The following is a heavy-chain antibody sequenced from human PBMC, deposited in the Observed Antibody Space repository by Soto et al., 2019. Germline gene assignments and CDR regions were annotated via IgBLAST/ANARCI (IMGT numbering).Heavy chain of an antibody. D-gene: IGHD6-13*01. CDR1: GFTFSSYG. Sequence: QVQLVESGGGVVQPGRSLRLSCAASGFTFSSYGMHWVRQAPGKGLECVSVISYDGSNKYYADSVKGRFTISRDNSKNTLYLQMNSLRADDTAVYYCAKDRRDIAATHLDYWGQGTLVTVSS. V-gene: IGHV3-30*18. J-gene: IGHJ4*02. CDR2: ISYDGSNK. CDR3: AKDRRDIAATHLDY.